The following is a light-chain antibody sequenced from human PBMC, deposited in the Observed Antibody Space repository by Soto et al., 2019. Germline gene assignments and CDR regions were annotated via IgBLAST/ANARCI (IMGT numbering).Light chain of an antibody. CDR3: GADHGSGSNFVVV. CDR1: SGYSNYK. CDR2: VGTGGIVG. J-gene: IGLJ2*01. Sequence: QLVLTQPPSASASLGASVTLNCTLSSGYSNYKVDWYQQRPGKGPRFVMRVGTGGIVGAKGDGIPDRFSVLGSGLNRYLTIKNIQEEDESDYHCGADHGSGSNFVVVFGEGTKLTVL. V-gene: IGLV9-49*01.